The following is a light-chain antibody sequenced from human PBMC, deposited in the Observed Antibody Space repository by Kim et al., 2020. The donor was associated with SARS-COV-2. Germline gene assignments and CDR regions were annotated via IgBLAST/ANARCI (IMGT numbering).Light chain of an antibody. CDR2: KAS. J-gene: IGKJ2*01. CDR1: ETISDW. CDR3: QQYHTFPYT. Sequence: DIQMTQSPSTLSASVGDRVSITCRASETISDWLAWYQQIPGKAPQLLLYKASRLQSGVPSRFSGRGSGTDFTLTISSLQPDDFSTFFCQQYHTFPYTVGQGTKLEI. V-gene: IGKV1-5*03.